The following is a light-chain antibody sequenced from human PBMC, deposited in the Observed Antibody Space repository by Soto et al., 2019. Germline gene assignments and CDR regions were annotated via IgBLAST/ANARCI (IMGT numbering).Light chain of an antibody. CDR1: QRVSSSY. V-gene: IGKV3-20*01. CDR3: QQYDSSPLT. Sequence: EIVLTQSPGTLSLSPGERATLSCRAIQRVSSSYLAWYQQKPGQAPRVLIYGASRRATGIPDRFSGSGSGTDFTLAISRLEPEDFAVYYCQQYDSSPLTFGGGTKV. J-gene: IGKJ4*01. CDR2: GAS.